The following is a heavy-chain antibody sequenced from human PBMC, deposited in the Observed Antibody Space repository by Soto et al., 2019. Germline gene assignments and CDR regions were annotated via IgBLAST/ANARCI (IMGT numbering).Heavy chain of an antibody. D-gene: IGHD3-10*01. CDR3: ETESYGSGSYAWLDP. CDR2: FDPEDGET. V-gene: IGHV1-24*01. CDR1: GYTLTELS. J-gene: IGHJ5*02. Sequence: GASVKVSCKVSGYTLTELSMHWVRQAPGKGLEWMGGFDPEDGETIYAQKFQGRVTMTEDTSTDTAYMELSSLRSEDTAVYYCETESYGSGSYAWLDPSGQGTLVTVYS.